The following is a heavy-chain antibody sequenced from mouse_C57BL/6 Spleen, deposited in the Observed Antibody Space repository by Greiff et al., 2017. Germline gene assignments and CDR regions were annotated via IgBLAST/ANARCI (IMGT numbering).Heavy chain of an antibody. CDR1: GYTFTDYE. CDR3: TRQVARGFDY. J-gene: IGHJ2*01. D-gene: IGHD1-1*01. CDR2: IDPETGGT. Sequence: QVQLQQSGAELVRPGASVTLSCKASGYTFTDYEMHWVKQTPVHGLEWIGAIDPETGGTAYNQKFKGKAILTADKSSSTAYMELRSLTSEDSAVYYGTRQVARGFDYWGQGTTLTVSS. V-gene: IGHV1-15*01.